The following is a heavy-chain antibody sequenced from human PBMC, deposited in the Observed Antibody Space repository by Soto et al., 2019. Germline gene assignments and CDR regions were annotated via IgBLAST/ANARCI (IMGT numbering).Heavy chain of an antibody. D-gene: IGHD5-18*01. CDR3: ARGPSNTAAPYYFDY. Sequence: ASVKVSCKASGYTFTGYYMHWVRQAPGQGLEWMGWINPNSGGTNYAQKFQGWVTMTRDTSISTAYMELSRLRSDDTAVYYCARGPSNTAAPYYFDYWGQGTLVTVSS. V-gene: IGHV1-2*04. J-gene: IGHJ4*02. CDR1: GYTFTGYY. CDR2: INPNSGGT.